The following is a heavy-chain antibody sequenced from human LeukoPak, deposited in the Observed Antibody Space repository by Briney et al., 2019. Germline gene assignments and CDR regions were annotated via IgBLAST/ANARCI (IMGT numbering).Heavy chain of an antibody. Sequence: PGGSLRLSCAASGFTFSSYSMNWVRQAPGKGLEWVSSISSSSSYICYADSVKGRFTISRDNAKNSLYLQMNSLRAEDTAVYYCARDLSGSYPVLDYWGQGTLVTVSS. CDR1: GFTFSSYS. D-gene: IGHD3-10*01. CDR2: ISSSSSYI. V-gene: IGHV3-21*01. J-gene: IGHJ4*02. CDR3: ARDLSGSYPVLDY.